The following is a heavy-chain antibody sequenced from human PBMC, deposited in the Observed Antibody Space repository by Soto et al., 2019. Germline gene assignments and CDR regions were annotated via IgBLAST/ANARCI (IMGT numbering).Heavy chain of an antibody. CDR1: GGSISSGDYY. V-gene: IGHV4-30-4*01. D-gene: IGHD6-13*01. Sequence: QVQLQESGPGLVKPSQTLSLTCTVSGGSISSGDYYWSWIRQPPGKGLEWIGYIYYSGSTYYNPSLKSRVTISVDTSKNQFSLKLSSVTAADTAVYYCARIAAAGTYYYYGMDVWGQGTTVTVSS. J-gene: IGHJ6*02. CDR3: ARIAAAGTYYYYGMDV. CDR2: IYYSGST.